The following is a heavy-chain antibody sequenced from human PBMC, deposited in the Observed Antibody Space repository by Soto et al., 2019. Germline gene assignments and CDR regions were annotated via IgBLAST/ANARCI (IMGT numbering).Heavy chain of an antibody. J-gene: IGHJ5*02. V-gene: IGHV3-11*06. CDR2: ISGSSDNT. CDR3: ATITMMT. Sequence: QVQLVESGGGLVNPGGSRRLSCEASGFTFSDYYMSWIRQAPGKGLEWLSYISGSSDNTNYADSVKGRFTISRDNAKKSLYLEMNSLRAEDTAVYYCATITMMTWGQGTLVTVSS. D-gene: IGHD3-22*01. CDR1: GFTFSDYY.